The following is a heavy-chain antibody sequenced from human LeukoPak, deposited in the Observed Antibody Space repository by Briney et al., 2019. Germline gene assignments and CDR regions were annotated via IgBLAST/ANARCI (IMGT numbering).Heavy chain of an antibody. CDR1: GYSFTSYA. CDR3: ARLLVTEYKTGWYGHNFDY. Sequence: EASVKVSCKASGYSFTSYAIGWVRQAPGQGLEWMGWLSVYNGQTSYAQKFQGVFTMTTDTSTGTAYMELRSLRSDDTAVYYCARLLVTEYKTGWYGHNFDYWGQGTQVTVSS. CDR2: LSVYNGQT. V-gene: IGHV1-18*01. D-gene: IGHD6-19*01. J-gene: IGHJ4*02.